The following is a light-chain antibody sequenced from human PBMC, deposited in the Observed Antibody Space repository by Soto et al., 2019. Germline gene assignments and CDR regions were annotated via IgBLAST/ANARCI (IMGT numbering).Light chain of an antibody. CDR2: AAS. CDR1: PSISNH. CDR3: QEGYSLPPWM. J-gene: IGKJ1*01. Sequence: SAFAVSVYKGDRVTVTCRASPSISNHLHWYQPKPGKAPKLLIYAASNLHSGVPSRFSGSASGTDFTLTISSLQLEDFATYYCQEGYSLPPWMFCQVTKV. V-gene: IGKV1-39*01.